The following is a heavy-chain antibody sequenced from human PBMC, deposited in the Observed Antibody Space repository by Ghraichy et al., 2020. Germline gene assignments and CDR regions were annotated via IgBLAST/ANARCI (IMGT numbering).Heavy chain of an antibody. CDR3: AKDQNSAMVRGIVNGMDV. CDR2: ISPSGDGT. D-gene: IGHD3-10*01. J-gene: IGHJ6*02. Sequence: GESMNISCAASRFSFISYAMNWVRQAPGKGLEWVSAISPSGDGTYYADSVKGRFTISRDNSQNTLYLQMNSLRAEDTAVYYCAKDQNSAMVRGIVNGMDVWGQGTMVNV. CDR1: RFSFISYA. V-gene: IGHV3-23*01.